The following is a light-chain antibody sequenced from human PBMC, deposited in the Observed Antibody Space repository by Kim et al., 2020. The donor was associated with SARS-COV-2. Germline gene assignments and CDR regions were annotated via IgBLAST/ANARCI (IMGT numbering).Light chain of an antibody. CDR3: QQYGSSYT. Sequence: YWSPGGRATLSCRASQSVSSSYLAWYQQKPGQAPRLLIYGASSRATGIPDRFSGSGSGTDFTLTIIRLEPEDFAVYYCQQYGSSYTFGQGTKLEI. CDR1: QSVSSSY. CDR2: GAS. V-gene: IGKV3-20*01. J-gene: IGKJ2*01.